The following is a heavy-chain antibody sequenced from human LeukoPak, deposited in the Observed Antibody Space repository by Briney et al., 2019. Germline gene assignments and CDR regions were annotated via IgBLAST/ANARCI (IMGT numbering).Heavy chain of an antibody. V-gene: IGHV1-8*01. CDR3: ARGGYDSSGYYYDWFDP. Sequence: GASVKVSXKASGYTFTSYDINWVRQATGQGLEWMGWMNPNSGNTGYAQKFQGRVTMTRNTSISTAYVELSSLRSEDTAVYYCARGGYDSSGYYYDWFDPWGQGTLVTVSS. CDR2: MNPNSGNT. D-gene: IGHD3-22*01. J-gene: IGHJ5*02. CDR1: GYTFTSYD.